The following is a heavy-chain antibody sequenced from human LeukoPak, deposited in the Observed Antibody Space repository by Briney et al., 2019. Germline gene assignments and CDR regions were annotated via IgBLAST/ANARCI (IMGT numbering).Heavy chain of an antibody. J-gene: IGHJ4*02. D-gene: IGHD3/OR15-3a*01. CDR3: AKGHALDQAYFDY. CDR2: ISWDGGST. V-gene: IGHV3-43D*03. Sequence: PGGSLRLSCAASGFTFDDYAMHWVRQAPGKGLGWVSLISWDGGSTYYADSVKGRFTISRDNSKNSLYLQMNSLRAEDTALYYCAKGHALDQAYFDYWGQGTLVTVSS. CDR1: GFTFDDYA.